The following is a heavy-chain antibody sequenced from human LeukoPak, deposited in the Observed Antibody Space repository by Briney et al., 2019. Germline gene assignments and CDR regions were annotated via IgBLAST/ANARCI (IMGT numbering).Heavy chain of an antibody. D-gene: IGHD6-6*01. CDR3: AKEGGIAARLSAY. J-gene: IGHJ4*02. Sequence: PGRSLRLSCAASGFTFSSYGMHWVRQAPGKGLEWVAVIWYDGSNKYYADSVKGRFTISRDNSKNTLYLQMNSLRVDDTAVYYCAKEGGIAARLSAYWGQGTLVTVSS. CDR2: IWYDGSNK. V-gene: IGHV3-33*06. CDR1: GFTFSSYG.